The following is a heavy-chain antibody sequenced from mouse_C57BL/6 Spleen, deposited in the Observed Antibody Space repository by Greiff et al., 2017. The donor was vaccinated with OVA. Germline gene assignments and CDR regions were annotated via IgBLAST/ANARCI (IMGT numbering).Heavy chain of an antibody. Sequence: DVKLQESGPGMVKPSQSLSLTCTVTGYSITSGYDWHWIRHFPGNKLEWMGYISYSGSTNYNPSLKSRISITHDTSKNHFFLKLNSVTTEDTATYYCARVDGSNGYWYFDVWGTGTTVTVSS. J-gene: IGHJ1*03. CDR1: GYSITSGYD. CDR2: ISYSGST. CDR3: ARVDGSNGYWYFDV. V-gene: IGHV3-1*01. D-gene: IGHD1-1*01.